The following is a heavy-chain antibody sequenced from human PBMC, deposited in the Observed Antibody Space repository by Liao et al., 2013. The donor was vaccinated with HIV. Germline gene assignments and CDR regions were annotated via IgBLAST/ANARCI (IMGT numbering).Heavy chain of an antibody. D-gene: IGHD3-16*02. Sequence: QVQLQESGPGLVKPSETLSLTCTVSGGSISSYYWSWIRQPAGKGLEWIGRIYSSGSANYNPSLKSRVTMSVETSKNQFSLNLSSVTAADTAMYFCARVSPLITFGGVIPYSFDYWGQGTLVTVSS. CDR2: IYSSGSA. CDR1: GGSISSYY. CDR3: ARVSPLITFGGVIPYSFDY. V-gene: IGHV4-4*07. J-gene: IGHJ4*02.